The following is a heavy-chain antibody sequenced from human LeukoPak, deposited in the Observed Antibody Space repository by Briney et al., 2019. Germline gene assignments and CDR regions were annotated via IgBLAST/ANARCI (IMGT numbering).Heavy chain of an antibody. J-gene: IGHJ5*02. Sequence: PWGSPRPPCAASGFTFSSQAMNWVRPAPGKGLAWVSGINNSGGSTYYADSVKGRFTISRDNSKNTLYLQMNSLRAEDTAVYYCAKPPGLRRLDPWGQGTLVTVSS. V-gene: IGHV3-23*01. CDR2: INNSGGST. CDR1: GFTFSSQA. CDR3: AKPPGLRRLDP. D-gene: IGHD5-12*01.